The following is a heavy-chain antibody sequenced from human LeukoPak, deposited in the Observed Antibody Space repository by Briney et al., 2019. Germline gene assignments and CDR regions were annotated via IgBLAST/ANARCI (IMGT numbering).Heavy chain of an antibody. J-gene: IGHJ4*02. CDR3: ARDQEGFDY. Sequence: ASVKVSCKVSGYTLTELSMHWVRQAPGKGLEWMGGFDPEDGETIYAQKFQGRVTVTRDTSTSTVHMELSGLRAEDTALYYCARDQEGFDYWGQGTLVTVSS. V-gene: IGHV1-24*01. CDR1: GYTLTELS. CDR2: FDPEDGET.